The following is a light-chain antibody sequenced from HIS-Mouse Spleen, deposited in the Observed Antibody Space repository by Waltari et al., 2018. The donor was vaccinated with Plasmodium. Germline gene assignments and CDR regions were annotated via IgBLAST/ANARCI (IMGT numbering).Light chain of an antibody. J-gene: IGKJ1*01. CDR3: QQSYSTWT. V-gene: IGKV1-39*01. CDR2: AAS. Sequence: DIQMTQSPSSLSAYVGDRVTITCRASQSISNYLNWYQQKPGKAPKFLIYAASTLQSGVPSRVSGSGSGTDFTLTISSLQPEDFATYYCQQSYSTWTFGQGTKVEIK. CDR1: QSISNY.